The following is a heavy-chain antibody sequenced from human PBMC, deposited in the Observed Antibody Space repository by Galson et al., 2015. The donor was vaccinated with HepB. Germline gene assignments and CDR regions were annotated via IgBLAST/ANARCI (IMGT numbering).Heavy chain of an antibody. Sequence: SLRLSGAASGFIFRRTAMHWVRQAPGKGLEYVCAISGNGGSTPYSTSVKDRFIMSRDNSKNTLYLQMGSLRPDDTAVYYCVGSGSYGYFDYWGQGALVTVSS. CDR3: VGSGSYGYFDY. D-gene: IGHD1-26*01. CDR1: GFIFRRTA. V-gene: IGHV3-64*01. J-gene: IGHJ4*02. CDR2: ISGNGGST.